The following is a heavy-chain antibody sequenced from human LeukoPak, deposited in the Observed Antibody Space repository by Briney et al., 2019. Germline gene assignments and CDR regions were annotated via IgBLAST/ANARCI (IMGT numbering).Heavy chain of an antibody. CDR3: AKGVAGDNWFDP. CDR1: GASISSGGYS. Sequence: PSQTRSLTCAVSGASISSGGYSWSWIRQPPGKGLEWIGYIYHSGSTYYNPSLKSRVTISVDRSKNQFSLKLSSVTAADTAVYYCAKGVAGDNWFDPWGQGTLVTVSS. D-gene: IGHD6-19*01. J-gene: IGHJ5*02. V-gene: IGHV4-30-2*01. CDR2: IYHSGST.